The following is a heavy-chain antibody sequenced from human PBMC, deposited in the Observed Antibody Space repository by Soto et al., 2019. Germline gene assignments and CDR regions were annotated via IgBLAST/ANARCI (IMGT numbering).Heavy chain of an antibody. J-gene: IGHJ3*01. Sequence: GESLKISCKRSGYSFTNYWIGWVRQMPGKGLEWMGIIHPAASNVRYSPSFQGQVPISVDKSISTAYLQWNSLQASDTVMYYCTSPAGSTGPVAFDVWGQGTMVTVSS. CDR3: TSPAGSTGPVAFDV. D-gene: IGHD2-2*01. V-gene: IGHV5-51*01. CDR1: GYSFTNYW. CDR2: IHPAASNV.